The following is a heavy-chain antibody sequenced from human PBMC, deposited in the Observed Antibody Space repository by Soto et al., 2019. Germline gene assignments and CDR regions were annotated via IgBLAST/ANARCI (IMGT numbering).Heavy chain of an antibody. CDR2: IIHSGSA. CDR1: GGSFSGYY. J-gene: IGHJ6*02. CDR3: ARGYASGRNTYYYYGMDV. V-gene: IGHV4-34*01. D-gene: IGHD3-10*01. Sequence: PSETLSLTCAVYGGSFSGYYWSWIRQLPGKGPEWIGEIIHSGSANYNPSLKSRVTISVDTSKNQFSLKLSSVTAADTAVYYCARGYASGRNTYYYYGMDVWGQGTTVTVSS.